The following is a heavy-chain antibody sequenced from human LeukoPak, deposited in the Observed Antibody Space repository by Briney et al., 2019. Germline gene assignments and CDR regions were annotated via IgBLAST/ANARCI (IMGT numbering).Heavy chain of an antibody. V-gene: IGHV3-64*01. D-gene: IGHD4-23*01. J-gene: IGHJ4*02. CDR1: GFTFSRYG. CDR2: IASNGGTT. CDR3: ARGIRWASDY. Sequence: GGSLRLSCAASGFTFSRYGMVWVRQAPGKGLEYVSGIASNGGTTYYGNSVKGRFTISRDNSKDTLYLQMGSLRTEDMAVYYCARGIRWASDYWGQGTLVTVAS.